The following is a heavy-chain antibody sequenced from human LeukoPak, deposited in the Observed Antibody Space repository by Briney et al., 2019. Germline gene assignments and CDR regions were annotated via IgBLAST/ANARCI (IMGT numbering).Heavy chain of an antibody. CDR2: INSDGSST. Sequence: GGSLRLSCAASGFTFDDYAMHWVRQAPGKGLVWVSRINSDGSSTSYADSVKGRFTISRDNAKNTLYLQMNSLRAEDTAVYYCARDQLGYSGSYVGWGQGTLVTVSS. J-gene: IGHJ4*02. CDR3: ARDQLGYSGSYVG. V-gene: IGHV3-74*01. CDR1: GFTFDDYA. D-gene: IGHD1-26*01.